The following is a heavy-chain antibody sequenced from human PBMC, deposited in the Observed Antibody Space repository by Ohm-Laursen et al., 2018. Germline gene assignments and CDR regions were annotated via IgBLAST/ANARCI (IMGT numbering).Heavy chain of an antibody. CDR3: ARGVYHGSGKYYFDY. D-gene: IGHD3-10*01. Sequence: GSLRLSCSASGFTFSSFYLNWVRQTPGKGLEWVSVISGSGGSTNSGDSAKGRFTISRDNAKNTLYLEMNSLRAEDTAVYYCARGVYHGSGKYYFDYWGQGTLVTVSS. V-gene: IGHV3-23*01. CDR1: GFTFSSFY. CDR2: ISGSGGST. J-gene: IGHJ4*02.